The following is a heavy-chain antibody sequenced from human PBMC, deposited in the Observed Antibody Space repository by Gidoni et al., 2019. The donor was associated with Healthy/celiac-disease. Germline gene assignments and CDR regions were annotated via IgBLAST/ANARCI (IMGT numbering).Heavy chain of an antibody. Sequence: QVQLVQSGAEVKKPGASVQVSCKASGYTFTSYAIHWVRQAPGQRLEWMGWINAGNGNTKYSQKFQGRVTITRDTSASTAYMELSSLRSEDTAVYYCARELGIGLFDYWGQGTLVTVSS. D-gene: IGHD7-27*01. CDR3: ARELGIGLFDY. CDR2: INAGNGNT. V-gene: IGHV1-3*01. CDR1: GYTFTSYA. J-gene: IGHJ4*02.